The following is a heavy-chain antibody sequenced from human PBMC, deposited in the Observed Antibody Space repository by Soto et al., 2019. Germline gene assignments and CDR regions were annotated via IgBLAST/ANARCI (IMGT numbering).Heavy chain of an antibody. D-gene: IGHD3-10*01. V-gene: IGHV4-34*01. CDR3: ARNGFNYGYSDY. CDR2: INHSETT. Sequence: SETLSLTCAVYGGSFSAFYWSWIRQPPGKGLEWIGEINHSETTNYNPSLKSRVTISVDTSKNQFSLKLSSVTAADTAVYYCARNGFNYGYSDYWGQGTLVTVSS. J-gene: IGHJ4*02. CDR1: GGSFSAFY.